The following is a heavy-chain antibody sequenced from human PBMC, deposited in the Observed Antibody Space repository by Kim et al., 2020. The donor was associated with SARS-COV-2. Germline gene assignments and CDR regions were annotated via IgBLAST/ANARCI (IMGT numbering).Heavy chain of an antibody. V-gene: IGHV1-18*01. CDR1: GYTFTNYD. D-gene: IGHD3-10*01. J-gene: IGHJ6*02. Sequence: ASVKVSCKASGYTFTNYDINWVRQAPGQGLEWMGWISGYNGYTNYAQKVQGRVTMTTDTSTTTAYMELGSLRSDDTAVYYCARGSVVRGVVGLISPYYYYVMDVWGQGTTVTVSS. CDR2: ISGYNGYT. CDR3: ARGSVVRGVVGLISPYYYYVMDV.